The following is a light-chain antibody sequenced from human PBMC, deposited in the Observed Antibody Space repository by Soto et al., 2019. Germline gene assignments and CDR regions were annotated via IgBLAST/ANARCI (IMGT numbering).Light chain of an antibody. Sequence: DLGMTQSPDSMAVSLGERATINCKSSQSVLYSSNNKNYLTWYQQKPGQPPKLLISWASTRESGVPERFSGRGPGTAFTLTLSGLQAEAVAVYYCKQYYDSPRRVGGGTEVVIK. CDR1: QSVLYSSNNKNY. V-gene: IGKV4-1*01. CDR3: KQYYDSPRR. CDR2: WAS. J-gene: IGKJ4*01.